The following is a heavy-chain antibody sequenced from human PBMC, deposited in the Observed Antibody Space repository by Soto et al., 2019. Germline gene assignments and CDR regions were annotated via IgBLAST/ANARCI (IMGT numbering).Heavy chain of an antibody. V-gene: IGHV1-2*04. CDR1: GYTFTGYY. CDR3: ARDIVATTGYYGMDV. Sequence: ASVKVSCKASGYTFTGYYMHWVRQAPGQGLEWMGWINPNSGGTNYAQKFQGWVTMTRDTSISTAYMELSRLRSDDTAVYYCARDIVATTGYYGMDVWGQRTTVTVSS. J-gene: IGHJ6*02. D-gene: IGHD5-12*01. CDR2: INPNSGGT.